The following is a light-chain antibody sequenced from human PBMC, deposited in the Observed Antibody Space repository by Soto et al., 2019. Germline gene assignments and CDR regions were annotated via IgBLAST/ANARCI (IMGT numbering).Light chain of an antibody. CDR2: GAS. J-gene: IGKJ5*01. CDR1: QSVSSSY. CDR3: QHYGSSPPIN. Sequence: EFVLTQSPGTLSLSLGERATLSCRASQSVSSSYLAWYQQKPGQAPRLLMYGASSRATGIPDRFSGSGSGTDFTLTISRLEPEAFAVYYFQHYGSSPPINFGQGTRLEIK. V-gene: IGKV3-20*01.